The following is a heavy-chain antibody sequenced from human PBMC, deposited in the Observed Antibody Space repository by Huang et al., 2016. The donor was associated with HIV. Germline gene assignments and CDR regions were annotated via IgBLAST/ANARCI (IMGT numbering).Heavy chain of an antibody. Sequence: QVQLVESGGGLVQPGGSLRLSCAASGFTFTNYAIPWVRQAPGKWLEWVAFISYDGRNKFYADSLKGRFTISRDNSKSTLYLLMNSLRVDDTALYYCARSAVPGDGDWFDPWGQGTLVTVSS. D-gene: IGHD6-19*01. V-gene: IGHV3-30*04. CDR3: ARSAVPGDGDWFDP. CDR2: ISYDGRNK. J-gene: IGHJ5*02. CDR1: GFTFTNYA.